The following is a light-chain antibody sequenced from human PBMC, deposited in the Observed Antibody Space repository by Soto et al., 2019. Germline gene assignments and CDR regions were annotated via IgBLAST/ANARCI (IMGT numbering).Light chain of an antibody. CDR2: DAS. J-gene: IGKJ5*01. CDR3: QQRSNWIT. V-gene: IGKV3-11*01. CDR1: QSVSRY. Sequence: DIILTQSLSTLSLTPKERAALSCRASQSVSRYLAWYQQKPGQAPRLLIYDASDRATGIPARFSGSGSGTDFILTISSLEPDDYAIYYCQQRSNWITFCQRALLE.